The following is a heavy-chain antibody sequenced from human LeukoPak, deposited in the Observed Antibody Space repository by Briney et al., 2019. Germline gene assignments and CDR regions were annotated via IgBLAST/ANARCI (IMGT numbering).Heavy chain of an antibody. J-gene: IGHJ4*02. Sequence: ASVKVSCKASGYTFTSYYMHWVRQAPEQGPEWMGIINPSGGSTSYAQKFQGRVTMTRDTSTSTVYMELSSLRSEDTAVYYCARDPRGDYYFDYWGQGTLVTVSS. D-gene: IGHD2-21*02. CDR3: ARDPRGDYYFDY. CDR1: GYTFTSYY. CDR2: INPSGGST. V-gene: IGHV1-46*01.